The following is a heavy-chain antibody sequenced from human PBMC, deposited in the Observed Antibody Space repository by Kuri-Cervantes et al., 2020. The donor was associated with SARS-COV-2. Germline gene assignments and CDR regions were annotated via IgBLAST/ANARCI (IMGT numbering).Heavy chain of an antibody. V-gene: IGHV3-23*01. CDR3: VRDGDHWNFDY. D-gene: IGHD1-1*01. Sequence: GESLKISCAASGFNFSSYAMSWVRQAPGKGLEWVSAISGNGGSTYYADSVKGRFTISRDNAKNMLFLQKNCLRAEDTAVYYYVRDGDHWNFDYWGQGTLVTVSS. CDR2: ISGNGGST. J-gene: IGHJ4*02. CDR1: GFNFSSYA.